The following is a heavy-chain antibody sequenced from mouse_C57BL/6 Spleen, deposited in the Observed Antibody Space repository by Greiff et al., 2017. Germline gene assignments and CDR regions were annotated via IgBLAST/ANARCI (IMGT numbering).Heavy chain of an antibody. Sequence: EVMLVESGGGLVKPGGSLKLSCAASGFTFSSYTMSWVRQTPEKRLEWVATISGGGGNTYYPDSVKGRFTISRDNAKNTLYLQMSSLRSEDTALYYCARQKDYGNLYYAMDYWGQGTSVTVSS. J-gene: IGHJ4*01. CDR3: ARQKDYGNLYYAMDY. V-gene: IGHV5-9*01. D-gene: IGHD2-1*01. CDR1: GFTFSSYT. CDR2: ISGGGGNT.